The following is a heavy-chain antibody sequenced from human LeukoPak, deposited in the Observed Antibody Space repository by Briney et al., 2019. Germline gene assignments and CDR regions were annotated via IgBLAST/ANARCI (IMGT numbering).Heavy chain of an antibody. J-gene: IGHJ4*02. CDR2: IIPILGIA. V-gene: IGHV1-69*04. CDR3: ARDSVDTAMVTGWYFDY. D-gene: IGHD5-18*01. CDR1: GGTFSSYT. Sequence: SVKVSCKASGGTFSSYTISWVRQAPGQGLEWMGRIIPILGIANYAQEFQGRVTITADKSTSTAYMELSSLRSEDTAVYYCARDSVDTAMVTGWYFDYWGQGTLVTVSS.